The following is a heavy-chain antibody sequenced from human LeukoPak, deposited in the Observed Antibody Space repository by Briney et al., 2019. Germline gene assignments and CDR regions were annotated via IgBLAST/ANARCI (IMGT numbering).Heavy chain of an antibody. CDR3: AREGVSSSSDWFDP. CDR2: ISAYNGNT. V-gene: IGHV1-18*01. J-gene: IGHJ5*02. CDR1: GYTFTSYG. D-gene: IGHD6-6*01. Sequence: GASVKVSCKASGYTFTSYGISWVRQAPGQGLEWLGWISAYNGNTNYAQKLQGRVTMTTDTSTSTAYMELRSLRSDDTAVYYRAREGVSSSSDWFDPWGQGTLVTVSS.